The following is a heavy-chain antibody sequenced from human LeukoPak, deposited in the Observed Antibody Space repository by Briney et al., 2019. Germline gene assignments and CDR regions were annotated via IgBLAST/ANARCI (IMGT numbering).Heavy chain of an antibody. D-gene: IGHD4-23*01. CDR1: GGSISSGDYY. Sequence: PSQTLSLTCTVSGGSISSGDYYWSWIRHPPGKGLEWIGYIYYSGSTYYNPSLKSRVTISVDTSKNQFPLKLSSVTAADTAVYYCARGIDYGGNSFIDYWGQGTLVTVSS. V-gene: IGHV4-30-4*01. CDR3: ARGIDYGGNSFIDY. J-gene: IGHJ4*02. CDR2: IYYSGST.